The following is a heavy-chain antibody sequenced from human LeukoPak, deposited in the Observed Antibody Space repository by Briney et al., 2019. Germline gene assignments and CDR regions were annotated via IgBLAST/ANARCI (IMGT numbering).Heavy chain of an antibody. CDR1: GFTFSSYG. V-gene: IGHV3-30*18. D-gene: IGHD3-22*01. Sequence: HPGGSLRLSCAASGFTFSSYGMHWVRQAPGKGLEWVAVISYDGSNKYYADSVKGRFTISRDNSKNTLYLQMNSLRAEDTAVYYCAKGLDSSGYSLKGDYWGQGTLVTASS. CDR2: ISYDGSNK. CDR3: AKGLDSSGYSLKGDY. J-gene: IGHJ4*02.